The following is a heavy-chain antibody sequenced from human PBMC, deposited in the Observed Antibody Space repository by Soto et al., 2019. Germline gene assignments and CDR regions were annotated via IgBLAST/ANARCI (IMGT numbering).Heavy chain of an antibody. Sequence: EVQLVESGGGMVQPGGSLRVSCAASGFTLSSYSMHWVRQAPGKGLEWVSYISGSGGTIYYADSVKGRFTISRDNAKNSLAVEINSLRDEGTGLFFCGRETGMRSSGWSYHFGFWGQGTRVTVSS. V-gene: IGHV3-48*02. CDR2: ISGSGGTI. D-gene: IGHD6-19*01. CDR3: GRETGMRSSGWSYHFGF. CDR1: GFTLSSYS. J-gene: IGHJ4*01.